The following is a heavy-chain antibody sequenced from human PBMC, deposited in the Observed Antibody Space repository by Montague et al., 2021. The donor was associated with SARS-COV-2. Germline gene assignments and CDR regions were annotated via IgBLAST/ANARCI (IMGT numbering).Heavy chain of an antibody. D-gene: IGHD3-3*01. Sequence: TLSLTCTVSGGSISSGGYYWSWIRQHPGKGLGWIGYIYYSGSTYYNPSLKSRVTISVDTSKNQFSLKLSSVTAADTAVYYCARAGITIFGVVTHYDYWGQGTLVTVSS. CDR1: GGSISSGGYY. V-gene: IGHV4-31*03. J-gene: IGHJ4*02. CDR3: ARAGITIFGVVTHYDY. CDR2: IYYSGST.